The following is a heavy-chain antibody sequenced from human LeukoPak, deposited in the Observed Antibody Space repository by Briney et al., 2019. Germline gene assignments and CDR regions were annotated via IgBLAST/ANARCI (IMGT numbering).Heavy chain of an antibody. CDR3: ARDPWAFHI. CDR1: GFSFSSNW. Sequence: GGSLRLSCTASGFSFSSNWMTWVRQAPGKGLEWVSSISSSSSYIYYADSVKGRFTISRDNTKNSLYLQMNSLRAEDTAVYYCARDPWAFHIWGQGTMVTVSS. J-gene: IGHJ3*02. V-gene: IGHV3-21*01. CDR2: ISSSSSYI.